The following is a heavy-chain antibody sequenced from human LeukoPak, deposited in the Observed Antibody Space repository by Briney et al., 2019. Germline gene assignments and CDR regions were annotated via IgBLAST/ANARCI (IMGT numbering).Heavy chain of an antibody. CDR1: GFTFSSYA. V-gene: IGHV3-23*01. J-gene: IGHJ5*02. Sequence: GGSLRLSCAASGFTFSSYAMSWVRQAPGKGLEWVSAISGSGGSTYYADSVKGRFTISRDNSKNTLYLQMNSLRAEDTAVYYWAPQTGGYRHWFDPWGQGTLVTVSS. D-gene: IGHD5-18*01. CDR3: APQTGGYRHWFDP. CDR2: ISGSGGST.